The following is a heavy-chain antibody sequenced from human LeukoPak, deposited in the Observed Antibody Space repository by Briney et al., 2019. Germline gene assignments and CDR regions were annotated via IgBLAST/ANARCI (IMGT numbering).Heavy chain of an antibody. V-gene: IGHV3-30*19. D-gene: IGHD5-18*01. CDR3: ARDGKPGYSYGLDY. CDR1: GFTLSNYG. CDR2: ISYDGSNK. J-gene: IGHJ4*02. Sequence: AGGSLRLSCAASGFTLSNYGMHWVRQAPGKGLEWVAVISYDGSNKYYADSVKGRFTISRDNSKNTLYLQMNSLRAEDTAVYYCARDGKPGYSYGLDYWGQGTLVTVSS.